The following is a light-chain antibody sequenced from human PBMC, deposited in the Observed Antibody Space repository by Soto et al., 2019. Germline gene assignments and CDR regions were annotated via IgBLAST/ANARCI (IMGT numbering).Light chain of an antibody. J-gene: IGKJ5*01. Sequence: EIVLTQSPATLSLSPGERATLSCRASQSVSSYLAWYQQKPGQAPRLLIYDASNRATGIPARFSGSGSGTDFTLTISSLEPEDFAVYYCQQRSNWPPVITFGQGTRL. V-gene: IGKV3-11*01. CDR2: DAS. CDR1: QSVSSY. CDR3: QQRSNWPPVIT.